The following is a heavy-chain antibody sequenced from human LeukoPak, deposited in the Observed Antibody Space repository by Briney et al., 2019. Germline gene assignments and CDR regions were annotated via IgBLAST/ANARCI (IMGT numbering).Heavy chain of an antibody. J-gene: IGHJ4*02. CDR1: GYTLTELS. CDR3: ARDHEPITGAFD. CDR2: INPNSGGT. V-gene: IGHV1-2*02. D-gene: IGHD1-20*01. Sequence: GASVKVSCKVSGYTLTELSMHWVRQAPGQGLEWMGWINPNSGGTNYAQKFQGRVTMTRDTSISTAYMELSRLRSDDTAVYYCARDHEPITGAFDWGQGTLVTVSS.